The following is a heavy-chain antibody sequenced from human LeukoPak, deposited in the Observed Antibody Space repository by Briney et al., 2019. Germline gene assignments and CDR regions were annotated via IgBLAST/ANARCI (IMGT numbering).Heavy chain of an antibody. CDR1: GGSISSSSYY. CDR2: IYYSGST. D-gene: IGHD3-22*01. CDR3: AREYYYDSSGYPPLFYYYYYMDV. Sequence: PSETLSLTCTVSGGSISSSSYYWGWIRQPPGKGLEWIGRIYYSGSTYYNPSLKSRVTISVDTSKNQFSLKLSSVTAADTAVYYCAREYYYDSSGYPPLFYYYYYMDVWGKGTTVTVSS. V-gene: IGHV4-39*07. J-gene: IGHJ6*03.